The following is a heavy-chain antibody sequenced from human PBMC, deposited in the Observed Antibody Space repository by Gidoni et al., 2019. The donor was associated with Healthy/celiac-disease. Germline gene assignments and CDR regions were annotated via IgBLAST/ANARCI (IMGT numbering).Heavy chain of an antibody. Sequence: QVQLVESGGGVVQPGRSLRLSCAAHGFTCSSYGMHWVRQAPGKGLECVAVISYDGSNKYYADSVKGRFTISRDNSKNTLYLQMNSLRAEDTAVYYCAKDFTAYYYYGMDVWGQGTTVTVSS. CDR3: AKDFTAYYYYGMDV. CDR1: GFTCSSYG. CDR2: ISYDGSNK. J-gene: IGHJ6*02. V-gene: IGHV3-30*18.